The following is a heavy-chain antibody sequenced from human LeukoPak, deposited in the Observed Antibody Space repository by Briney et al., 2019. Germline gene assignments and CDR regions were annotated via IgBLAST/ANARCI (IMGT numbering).Heavy chain of an antibody. Sequence: GASVKVSCTASGGTFSSYAISWVRQAPGQGLEWMGGIIPIFGTANYAQKFQGRVTITADESTSTAYMELSSLRSEDTAVYYCARGNSGDYYDSRYYFDYWGQGTLVTVSS. CDR3: ARGNSGDYYDSRYYFDY. D-gene: IGHD3-22*01. J-gene: IGHJ4*02. CDR1: GGTFSSYA. V-gene: IGHV1-69*01. CDR2: IIPIFGTA.